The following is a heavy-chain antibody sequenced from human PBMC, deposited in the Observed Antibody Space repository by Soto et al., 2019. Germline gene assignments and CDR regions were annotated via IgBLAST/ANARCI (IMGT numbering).Heavy chain of an antibody. CDR3: ARGDYSLNDAFDI. CDR2: IYYSGST. D-gene: IGHD1-26*01. V-gene: IGHV4-39*01. Sequence: SETLSLTCTVSGGSISSSSYYWGWIRQPPGKGLEWIGSIYYSGSTYYNPSLKSRVTISVDTSKNQFSLKLSSVTAADTAVYYCARGDYSLNDAFDIWGQGTMVTVSS. J-gene: IGHJ3*02. CDR1: GGSISSSSYY.